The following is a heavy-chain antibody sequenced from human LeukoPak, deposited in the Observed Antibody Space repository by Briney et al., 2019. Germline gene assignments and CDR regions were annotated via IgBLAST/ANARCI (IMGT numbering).Heavy chain of an antibody. Sequence: GGSLRVSCAASGFTFSSYAMSWVRQAPGKGMEWVSAISGSGGSTYYADSVKGRFTISRDNSKNTLYLQMNSLRAEDTAVYYCAKRGFRHFDYWGQGTLVTVSS. CDR3: AKRGFRHFDY. J-gene: IGHJ4*02. CDR2: ISGSGGST. D-gene: IGHD3-10*01. CDR1: GFTFSSYA. V-gene: IGHV3-23*01.